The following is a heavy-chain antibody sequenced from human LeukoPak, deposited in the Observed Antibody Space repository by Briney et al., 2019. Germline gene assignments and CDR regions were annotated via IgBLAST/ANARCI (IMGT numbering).Heavy chain of an antibody. Sequence: GGSLRLSCAASGFTFSSYEMNWVRQAPGKGLEWVSYISSSGSTIYYADSVQGRFTISKDSSKNTLYLQMNSLRAEDTAVYYCAKHMGDSEYYGLDVWGQGTTVSVSS. D-gene: IGHD3-16*01. V-gene: IGHV3-48*03. CDR3: AKHMGDSEYYGLDV. CDR1: GFTFSSYE. CDR2: ISSSGSTI. J-gene: IGHJ6*02.